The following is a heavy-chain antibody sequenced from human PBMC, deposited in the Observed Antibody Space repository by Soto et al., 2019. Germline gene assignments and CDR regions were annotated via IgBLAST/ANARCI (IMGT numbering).Heavy chain of an antibody. J-gene: IGHJ6*02. D-gene: IGHD5-12*01. CDR1: GFTFSSYA. CDR3: AKGRLRRDYYYGMDV. V-gene: IGHV3-23*01. Sequence: GGSLRLSCAASGFTFSSYAMSWVRQAPGKGLEWVSAISGSGGSTYYADSVKGRFTISRDNSKNTLYLQMNSLRAEDTAVYYCAKGRLRRDYYYGMDVWGQGTTVTVSS. CDR2: ISGSGGST.